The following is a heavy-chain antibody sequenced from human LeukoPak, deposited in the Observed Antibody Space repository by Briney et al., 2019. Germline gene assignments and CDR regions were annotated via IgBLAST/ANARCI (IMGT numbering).Heavy chain of an antibody. CDR2: MNPNSGNT. CDR3: ARGSVDGMDV. V-gene: IGHV1-8*02. Sequence: GASVKVSCKASGYTFTSYGISWVRQAPGQGLEWMGWMNPNSGNTGYAQKFQGRVTMTRNTSISTAYMELSSLRSEDTAVYYCARGSVDGMDVWGQGTTVTVSS. J-gene: IGHJ6*02. CDR1: GYTFTSYG.